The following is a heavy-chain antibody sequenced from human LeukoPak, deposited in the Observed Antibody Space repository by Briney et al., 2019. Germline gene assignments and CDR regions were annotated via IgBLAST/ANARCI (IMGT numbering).Heavy chain of an antibody. V-gene: IGHV4-59*08. J-gene: IGHJ5*02. D-gene: IGHD6-13*01. Sequence: SETLSLTCTVSGGSISSYYWSWIRQPPGKGLGWIGYIYYSGSTNYDPSLKSRVTISVDTSKNQFSLKLSSVTAADTAVYYCARRYSSSWDETNWFDPWGQGTLVTVSS. CDR2: IYYSGST. CDR1: GGSISSYY. CDR3: ARRYSSSWDETNWFDP.